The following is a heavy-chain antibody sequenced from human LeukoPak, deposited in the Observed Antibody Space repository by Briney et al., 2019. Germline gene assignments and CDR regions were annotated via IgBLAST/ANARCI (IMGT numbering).Heavy chain of an antibody. V-gene: IGHV4-59*11. D-gene: IGHD1-1*01. CDR3: ARDIGGDTDGRASYWFAP. Sequence: SETLSLTCTVSGGSIRGHSWHWIRQSPGKRLEWIGSINYFGTTTYKPSLKSRVTLSVDTSKNQFSLKLTSVTAADTAVYYCARDIGGDTDGRASYWFAPWGQGTLVTVSS. CDR1: GGSIRGHS. J-gene: IGHJ5*02. CDR2: INYFGTT.